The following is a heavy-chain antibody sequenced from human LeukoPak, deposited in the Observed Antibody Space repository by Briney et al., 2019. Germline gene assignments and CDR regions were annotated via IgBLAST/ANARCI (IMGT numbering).Heavy chain of an antibody. J-gene: IGHJ4*02. V-gene: IGHV1-69*04. CDR2: IIPILGIA. CDR1: GGTFGSYT. D-gene: IGHD3-9*01. CDR3: ARDRPVVDILSI. Sequence: ASVKVSCKASGGTFGSYTISWVRQAPGQGLEWMGRIIPILGIANYAQKFQGRVTITADKSTSTAYMELSSLRSEDTAVYYCARDRPVVDILSIWGQGTLVTVSS.